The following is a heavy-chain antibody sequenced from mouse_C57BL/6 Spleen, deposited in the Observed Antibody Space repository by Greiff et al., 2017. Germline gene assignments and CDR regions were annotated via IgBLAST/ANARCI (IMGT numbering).Heavy chain of an antibody. CDR1: GFTFSSYA. V-gene: IGHV5-4*01. D-gene: IGHD3-2*02. CDR3: ARDSSGYVYYFDY. J-gene: IGHJ2*01. CDR2: ISDGGSYT. Sequence: EVKLMESGGGLVKPGGSLKLSCAASGFTFSSYAMSWVRQTPEKRLEWVATISDGGSYTYYPDNVKGRFTISRDNAKNNLYLQMSHLKSEDTAMYYCARDSSGYVYYFDYWGQGTTLTVSS.